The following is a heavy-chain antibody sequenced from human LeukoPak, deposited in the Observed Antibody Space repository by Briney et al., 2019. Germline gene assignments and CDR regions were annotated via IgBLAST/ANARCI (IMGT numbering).Heavy chain of an antibody. Sequence: GGSLRLSCAASGFTFSSYAMSWVRQAPGKGLEWVSAISGSGGSTYYADSVKGRFTISRDNSKNTLYLQMISLRAEDTAVYYCAKADAVFPPRSVSIAARRYYYYYGMDVWGQGTTVTVSS. D-gene: IGHD6-6*01. J-gene: IGHJ6*02. CDR2: ISGSGGST. V-gene: IGHV3-23*01. CDR3: AKADAVFPPRSVSIAARRYYYYYGMDV. CDR1: GFTFSSYA.